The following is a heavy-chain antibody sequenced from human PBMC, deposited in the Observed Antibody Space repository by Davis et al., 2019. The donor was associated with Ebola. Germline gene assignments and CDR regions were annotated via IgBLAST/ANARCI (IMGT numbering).Heavy chain of an antibody. CDR3: ARVPPYYDFWSGKNYYYYMDV. V-gene: IGHV3-21*06. CDR1: GFTFSSYC. D-gene: IGHD3-3*01. Sequence: GESLKISCAASGFTFSSYCMNWVRQAPGKGLEWVSSISSSSSDIHYADSVKGRFTISRDNAKNSLYLQMNSLRAEDTAVYYCARVPPYYDFWSGKNYYYYMDVWGKGTTVTVSS. J-gene: IGHJ6*03. CDR2: ISSSSSDI.